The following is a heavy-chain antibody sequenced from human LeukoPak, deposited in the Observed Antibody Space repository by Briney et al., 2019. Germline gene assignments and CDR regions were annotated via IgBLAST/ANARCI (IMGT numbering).Heavy chain of an antibody. V-gene: IGHV3-30*04. CDR2: IPYDGSNK. Sequence: GGSLRLSCAASGFTFSTYAMHWVRQAPGKGLEWVAVIPYDGSNKYYADSVKGRFTISRENSKNRLYLQMNSLRAEDTAVYYCARNFGGGDSSGPYYWGQGTLVTVSS. CDR3: ARNFGGGDSSGPYY. D-gene: IGHD3-22*01. CDR1: GFTFSTYA. J-gene: IGHJ4*02.